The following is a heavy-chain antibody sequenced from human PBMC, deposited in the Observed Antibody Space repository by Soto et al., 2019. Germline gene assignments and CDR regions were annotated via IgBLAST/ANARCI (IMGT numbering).Heavy chain of an antibody. CDR3: MPNGLYYSDISGYTL. V-gene: IGHV3-15*07. J-gene: IGHJ4*02. D-gene: IGHD3-22*01. CDR2: IKSKTDGGTT. CDR1: GFIFSNAW. Sequence: EVQLVESGGGLVKPGGSLRLSCAASGFIFSNAWMNWVRQAPGKGLEWVGRIKSKTDGGTTDYTAPVKGRFTISRDDSKNTLYLQMMSLKTEDKAVYYCMPNGLYYSDISGYTLGGQGTLVTVSS.